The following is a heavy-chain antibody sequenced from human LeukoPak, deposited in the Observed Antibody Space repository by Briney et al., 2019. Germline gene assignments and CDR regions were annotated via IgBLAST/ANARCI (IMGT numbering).Heavy chain of an antibody. D-gene: IGHD3-9*01. Sequence: PSETLSLTCTVSGYSISSGYYWGWIRPPPGKGLEWIGSIYHSGSTYYNPSLKSRVTISVDTSKNQFSLKLSSVTAADTAVYYCARLPRLYYDILTGYFDYWGQGTLVTVSS. V-gene: IGHV4-38-2*02. J-gene: IGHJ4*02. CDR3: ARLPRLYYDILTGYFDY. CDR1: GYSISSGYY. CDR2: IYHSGST.